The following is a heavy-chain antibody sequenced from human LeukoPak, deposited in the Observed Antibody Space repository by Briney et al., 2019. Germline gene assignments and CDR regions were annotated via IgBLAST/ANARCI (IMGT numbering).Heavy chain of an antibody. Sequence: PSETLSLTCAVYGGSFSGYYWSWIRQPPGKGLEWIGEINHSGSTNYNPSLKSRVTISVDTSKNQFSLKLSSVTAADTAVYYCAGPKRYCSGGSCYPRSYYYYGMDVWGQGTTVTVFS. CDR2: INHSGST. CDR3: AGPKRYCSGGSCYPRSYYYYGMDV. CDR1: GGSFSGYY. J-gene: IGHJ6*02. V-gene: IGHV4-34*01. D-gene: IGHD2-15*01.